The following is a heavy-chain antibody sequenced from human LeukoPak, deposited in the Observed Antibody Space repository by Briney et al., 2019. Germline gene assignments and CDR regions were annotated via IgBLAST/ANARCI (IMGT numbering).Heavy chain of an antibody. D-gene: IGHD5-24*01. V-gene: IGHV1-69*04. Sequence: SVKVSCKASGGTFSSYAISWVRQAPGQGLEWMGRIIPILGIANYAQKFQGRVTITADKSTSTAYMELSSLRSEDTAVYYCARGWGNVEMATITDYYYGMDVWGQGTTVTVSS. CDR1: GGTFSSYA. CDR3: ARGWGNVEMATITDYYYGMDV. J-gene: IGHJ6*02. CDR2: IIPILGIA.